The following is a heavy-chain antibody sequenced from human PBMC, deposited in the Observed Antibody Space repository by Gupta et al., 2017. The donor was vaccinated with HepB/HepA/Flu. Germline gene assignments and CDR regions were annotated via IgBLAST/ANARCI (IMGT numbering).Heavy chain of an antibody. Sequence: QVQLVESGGGVVQPGRSRRLSCAASGFTFSSYGMHWVRQAPGKGLEWLAVIWYDGSNKYYADSVKGLFTISRDNSKNTLYLQMNSLRAEDTAVYYCARGGDFWSGYFPYWGQGTLVTVSS. D-gene: IGHD3-3*01. CDR2: IWYDGSNK. V-gene: IGHV3-33*01. CDR1: GFTFSSYG. CDR3: ARGGDFWSGYFPY. J-gene: IGHJ4*02.